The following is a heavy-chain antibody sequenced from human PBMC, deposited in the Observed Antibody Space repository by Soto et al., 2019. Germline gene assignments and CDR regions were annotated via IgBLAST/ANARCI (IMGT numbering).Heavy chain of an antibody. CDR2: MSFDGSDT. Sequence: GGSLRLSCAASGFPFSSYAMHWVRQAPVKWLEWVAVMSFDGSDTYYADSVKGRFTISRDNSKNTLFLQMESLRVEDTAVYYCARLNTMVRDYYFGMDVWGQGTTVTVSS. J-gene: IGHJ6*02. V-gene: IGHV3-30-3*01. D-gene: IGHD3-10*01. CDR1: GFPFSSYA. CDR3: ARLNTMVRDYYFGMDV.